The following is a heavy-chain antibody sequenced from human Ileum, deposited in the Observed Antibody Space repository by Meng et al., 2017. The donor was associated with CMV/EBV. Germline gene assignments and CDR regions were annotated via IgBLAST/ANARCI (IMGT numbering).Heavy chain of an antibody. Sequence: SLKISCAVSGFSFRAYAMHWVRPAPGKGLEWVSGSSWDSVHIGYADSVKGRFTISRDNGKNSLFLQMNSLRPEDTGLYYCARQTDHSNAIAYWGQGTLVTGAS. J-gene: IGHJ4*02. V-gene: IGHV3-9*01. D-gene: IGHD5-18*01. CDR1: GFSFRAYA. CDR2: SSWDSVHI. CDR3: ARQTDHSNAIAY.